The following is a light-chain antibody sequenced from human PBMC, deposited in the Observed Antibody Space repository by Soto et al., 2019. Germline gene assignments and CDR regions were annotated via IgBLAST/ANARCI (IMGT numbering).Light chain of an antibody. CDR2: DAS. Sequence: DIQMTQSPSTLSASVGDRVTITCRASQSISSWLAWYQQKPGKAPKLLIYDASNLESGVPSRFSGSGSGTEFILTISSLQPDDFGTYYCQHYNSYSGTFGQGTKVEIK. CDR3: QHYNSYSGT. J-gene: IGKJ1*01. V-gene: IGKV1-5*01. CDR1: QSISSW.